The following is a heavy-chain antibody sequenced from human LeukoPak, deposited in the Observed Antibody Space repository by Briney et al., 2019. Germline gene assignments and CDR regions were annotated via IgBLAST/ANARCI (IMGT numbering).Heavy chain of an antibody. Sequence: PGGSLRLSCAASGFTFSSYWMTWVRQAPGKGLEWVANIKQDGSEKYYVDSVKGRFTISRDNAKNSLYLQMNSLRAEDTAVYYCARGLKGYGSGSYDSWGQGTLVTVSS. D-gene: IGHD3-10*01. V-gene: IGHV3-7*04. CDR2: IKQDGSEK. CDR1: GFTFSSYW. CDR3: ARGLKGYGSGSYDS. J-gene: IGHJ4*02.